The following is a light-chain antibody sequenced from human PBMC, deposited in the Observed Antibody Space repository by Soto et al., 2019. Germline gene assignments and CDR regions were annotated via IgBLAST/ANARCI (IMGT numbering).Light chain of an antibody. Sequence: QSVLTQPASVSGSPGQSITISCTGTSSDVGSYNLVSWYQQHPGKAPKVMMYEVSKRPSGVSNRFSGSKSGNTASLTISGLQAEDEADYYCCSYAGSTTHVLFGGGTKVTVL. J-gene: IGLJ2*01. CDR3: CSYAGSTTHVL. CDR2: EVS. CDR1: SSDVGSYNL. V-gene: IGLV2-23*02.